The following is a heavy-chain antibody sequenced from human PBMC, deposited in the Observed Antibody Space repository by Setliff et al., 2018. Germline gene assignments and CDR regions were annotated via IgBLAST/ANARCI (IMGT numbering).Heavy chain of an antibody. J-gene: IGHJ4*02. CDR2: ISPYSGKT. D-gene: IGHD2-8*01. CDR1: GYIFNDYG. CDR3: SRLVRFCTRTSCQRLSGGEF. Sequence: ASVKVSCKTSGYIFNDYGIAWVRQAPGQGLEWMAWISPYSGKTYNSPSLHGRLTLTTDTSTATAHMELRNLAFNDTAVYYCSRLVRFCTRTSCQRLSGGEFWGQGTLVTVS. V-gene: IGHV1-18*01.